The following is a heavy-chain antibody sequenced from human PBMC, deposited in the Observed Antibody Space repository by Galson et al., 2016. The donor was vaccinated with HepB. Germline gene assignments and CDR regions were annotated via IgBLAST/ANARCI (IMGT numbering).Heavy chain of an antibody. Sequence: LRLSCAVSGITFRSYTMNWVRRAPGEGLEWVAMIWFDGSSKHHSDSVRGRFTISRDNSKNTVYLQMNSLRADDTAVYYCARDMYTGSYIIDYWGQGTLVTVSS. CDR3: ARDMYTGSYIIDY. J-gene: IGHJ4*02. CDR1: GITFRSYT. CDR2: IWFDGSSK. V-gene: IGHV3-33*08. D-gene: IGHD1-26*01.